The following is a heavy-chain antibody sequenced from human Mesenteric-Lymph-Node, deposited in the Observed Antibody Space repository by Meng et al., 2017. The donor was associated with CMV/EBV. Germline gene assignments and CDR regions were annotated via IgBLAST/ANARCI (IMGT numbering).Heavy chain of an antibody. V-gene: IGHV4-59*01. CDR2: FYYSGST. CDR3: ARLGDHTEFDY. J-gene: IGHJ4*02. Sequence: SETLSLTCAVYGGSFSGYYWSWVRQPPGKGLEWIGYFYYSGSTDYNPSLKSRVTILVDTSKNQFSLRLSSVTAADTAVYYCARLGDHTEFDYWGQGTLVTVSS. D-gene: IGHD4-17*01. CDR1: GGSFSGYY.